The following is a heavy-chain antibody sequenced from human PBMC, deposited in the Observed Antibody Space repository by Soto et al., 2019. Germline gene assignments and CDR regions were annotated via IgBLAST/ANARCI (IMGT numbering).Heavy chain of an antibody. Sequence: QVQLVQSGAEVKKPWSSVKVSCKASGGTFSSYAISWVRQAPGQGLEWMGGIIPIFGTANYAQKFQGRVTITADESTSTAYMELSSLRSEDTAVYYCARSDSGYDARYYYYCGMAVWGQGTTVTVSS. CDR2: IIPIFGTA. D-gene: IGHD5-12*01. J-gene: IGHJ6*02. V-gene: IGHV1-69*01. CDR3: ARSDSGYDARYYYYCGMAV. CDR1: GGTFSSYA.